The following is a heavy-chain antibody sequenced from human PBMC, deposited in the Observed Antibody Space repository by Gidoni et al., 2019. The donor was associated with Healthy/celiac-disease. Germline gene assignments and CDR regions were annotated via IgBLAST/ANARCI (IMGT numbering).Heavy chain of an antibody. J-gene: IGHJ5*02. D-gene: IGHD6-19*01. V-gene: IGHV5-51*01. CDR2: IYPGDSDT. CDR3: ARRGRYSSGWYEP. Sequence: MGIIYPGDSDTRYSPSFQGQVTISADKSISTAYLQWSSLKASDTAMYYCARRGRYSSGWYEPWGQGTLVTVSS.